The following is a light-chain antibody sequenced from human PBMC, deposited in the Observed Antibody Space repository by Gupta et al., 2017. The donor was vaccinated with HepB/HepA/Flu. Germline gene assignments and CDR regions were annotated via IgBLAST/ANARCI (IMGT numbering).Light chain of an antibody. CDR3: QQDCSSART. J-gene: IGKJ1*01. CDR1: QSVSSSY. Sequence: EIVLTQSPGTLSLSPGERATLSCRASQSVSSSYLAWYQQKPGQAPRLLIYGASSRATGIPDRFSGSGSGTDFTLTISRLEPEDFAVYYCQQDCSSARTFGQGAKAEIK. V-gene: IGKV3-20*01. CDR2: GAS.